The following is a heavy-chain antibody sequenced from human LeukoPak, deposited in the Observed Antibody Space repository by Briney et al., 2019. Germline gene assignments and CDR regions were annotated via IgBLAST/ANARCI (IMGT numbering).Heavy chain of an antibody. J-gene: IGHJ3*02. Sequence: PSETLSLTCTVSGVSINSYYWSWLRQPPGKGLEGIGYIYDSGSTNYNPSLKSRVTISVDTSKNQFSLKLSSVTAADTAVYYCACLTTADAFDIWGQGTMVTVSS. D-gene: IGHD3-22*01. V-gene: IGHV4-59*01. CDR3: ACLTTADAFDI. CDR2: IYDSGST. CDR1: GVSINSYY.